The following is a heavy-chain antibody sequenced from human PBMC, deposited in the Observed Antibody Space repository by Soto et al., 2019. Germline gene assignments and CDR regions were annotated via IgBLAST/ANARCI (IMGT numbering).Heavy chain of an antibody. CDR1: GFTFSSFG. Sequence: QVQLVESGGGVVQPGRSLRLSCAASGFTFSSFGIHWVRQAPGKGLEWVAVILYDGSEKWYGDSAKGRFTISRDNSRNTVYLQMSSLRSEDTAVYYCAKDKGNGDYYLFEYWGQGTLVTVSS. CDR3: AKDKGNGDYYLFEY. CDR2: ILYDGSEK. V-gene: IGHV3-30*18. D-gene: IGHD4-17*01. J-gene: IGHJ4*02.